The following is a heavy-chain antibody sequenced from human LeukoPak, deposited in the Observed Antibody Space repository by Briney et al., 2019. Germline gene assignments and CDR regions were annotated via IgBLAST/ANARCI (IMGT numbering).Heavy chain of an antibody. CDR3: ARNRDNYNYYFDC. Sequence: GGSLRLSCAASGFTVSGKYMTWVRQAPGKGLEWVSILYSGGSTYYADSVKGRFTISRDNSKNTLYLQMNSLRTEDTAVYYYARNRDNYNYYFDCWGQGTLVTVSS. V-gene: IGHV3-66*01. J-gene: IGHJ4*02. D-gene: IGHD1-20*01. CDR2: LYSGGST. CDR1: GFTVSGKY.